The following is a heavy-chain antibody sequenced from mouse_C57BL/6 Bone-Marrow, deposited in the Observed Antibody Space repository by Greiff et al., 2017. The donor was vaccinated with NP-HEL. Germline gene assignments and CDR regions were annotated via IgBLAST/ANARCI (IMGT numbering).Heavy chain of an antibody. CDR1: GFSLTSYG. D-gene: IGHD2-3*01. CDR2: IWRGGST. CDR3: AKNQEKWLLRGYAMDY. V-gene: IGHV2-5*01. Sequence: VQLQQSGPGLVQPSQSLSITCTVSGFSLTSYGVHWVRQSPGKGLEWLGVIWRGGSTDYNAAFMSRLSITKDNSKSQVFFKMNSMQAEDTAIYYCAKNQEKWLLRGYAMDYWGQGTSVTVSS. J-gene: IGHJ4*01.